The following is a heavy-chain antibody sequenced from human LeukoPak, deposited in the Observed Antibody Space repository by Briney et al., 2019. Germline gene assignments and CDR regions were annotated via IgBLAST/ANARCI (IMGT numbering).Heavy chain of an antibody. CDR3: ARSGRWLHNSGIDY. V-gene: IGHV4-30-4*01. D-gene: IGHD5-24*01. CDR2: IYYSGST. J-gene: IGHJ4*02. Sequence: SETLSLTCTVSGGPISSGDYYWSWIRQPPGKGLEWIGYIYYSGSTYYHPSLKSRVTISVDTSKNQFSLKLSSVTAADTAVYYCARSGRWLHNSGIDYWGQGTLVTVSS. CDR1: GGPISSGDYY.